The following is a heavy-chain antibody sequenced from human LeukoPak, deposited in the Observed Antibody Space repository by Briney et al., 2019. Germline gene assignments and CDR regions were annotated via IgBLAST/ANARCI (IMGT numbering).Heavy chain of an antibody. Sequence: PGGSLRLSCAASGFTFSSYAMSWVRQAPGKGLEWVAVIWYDGSNKYYADSVKGRFTISRDNSKNTLYLQMNSLRAEDTAVYYCACNGGVYYDILTGYETYYYYYYGMDVWGQGTTVTVSS. J-gene: IGHJ6*02. CDR3: ACNGGVYYDILTGYETYYYYYYGMDV. CDR1: GFTFSSYA. D-gene: IGHD3-9*01. V-gene: IGHV3-33*08. CDR2: IWYDGSNK.